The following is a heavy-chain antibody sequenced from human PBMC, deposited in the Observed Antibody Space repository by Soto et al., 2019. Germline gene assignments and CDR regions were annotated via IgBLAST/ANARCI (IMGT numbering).Heavy chain of an antibody. J-gene: IGHJ4*02. V-gene: IGHV3-23*01. D-gene: IGHD3-3*01. CDR3: VKDWGHDFWNGYFNF. CDR1: GFTFASYA. Sequence: VGSLRLSGAASGFTFASYAMNWVRQAPGKGLGWVSVIRGSGGDTYYVDSVKGRFTISRDNSMNSLYLEMNSLRTEDTALYYCVKDWGHDFWNGYFNFWGQGT. CDR2: IRGSGGDT.